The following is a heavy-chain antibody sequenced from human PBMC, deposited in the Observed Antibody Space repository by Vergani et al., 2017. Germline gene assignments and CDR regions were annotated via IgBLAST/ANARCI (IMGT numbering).Heavy chain of an antibody. CDR3: ARDPKEHQIFGARGAFDI. D-gene: IGHD3-3*01. V-gene: IGHV3-9*01. J-gene: IGHJ3*02. CDR1: GFTFDDYA. Sequence: EVQLVESGGGLVQPGRSLRLSCAASGFTFDDYAMHWVRQAPGKGLEWVSGISWNSGSIGYADSVKGRFTISRDNAKNSLYLQMISLRAEDTAVYYCARDPKEHQIFGARGAFDIWGQGTMVTVSS. CDR2: ISWNSGSI.